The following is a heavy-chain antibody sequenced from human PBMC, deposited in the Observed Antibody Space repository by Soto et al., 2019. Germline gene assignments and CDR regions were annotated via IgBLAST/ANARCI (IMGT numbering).Heavy chain of an antibody. D-gene: IGHD3-3*01. Sequence: QVQLVQSGAEVKKPGASVKISCTASGYTVTTHYMHWVRQAPGRGLEWMGAINPGSGAAKYTQTFLAGVSMTRATSTNTASMQTSGPRCEDPAVMYWVRGGEAGVAVSAAFDMWGQGTMVTVSS. J-gene: IGHJ3*02. CDR2: INPGSGAA. CDR1: GYTVTTHY. V-gene: IGHV1-46*01. CDR3: VRGGEAGVAVSAAFDM.